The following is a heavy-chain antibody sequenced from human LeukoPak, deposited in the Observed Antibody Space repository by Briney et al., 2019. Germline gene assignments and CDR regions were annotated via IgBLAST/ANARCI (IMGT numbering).Heavy chain of an antibody. V-gene: IGHV3-23*01. D-gene: IGHD2-15*01. CDR3: AAAVVAATQLDY. Sequence: GGSLRLSCAASGFTFSSYWMHWVRQAPGKGLEWVSAISGSGGSTYYADSVKGRFTISRDNSKNTLYLQMNSLRAEDTAVYYCAAAVVAATQLDYWGQGTLVTVSS. CDR1: GFTFSSYW. CDR2: ISGSGGST. J-gene: IGHJ4*02.